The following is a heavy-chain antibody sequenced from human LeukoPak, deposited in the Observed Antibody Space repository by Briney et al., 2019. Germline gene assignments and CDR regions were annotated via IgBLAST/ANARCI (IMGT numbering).Heavy chain of an antibody. Sequence: PSETLSLTCAVSGGSISSSNWWSWVRQPPGKGLEWIGEIYHSGSTNYNPSLKSRVTISVDKSKNQFSLKLSSVTAADTAVYYCASWRDGYNEINWFDPWGQGTLVTVSS. CDR1: GGSISSSNW. J-gene: IGHJ5*02. CDR2: IYHSGST. CDR3: ASWRDGYNEINWFDP. V-gene: IGHV4-4*02. D-gene: IGHD5-24*01.